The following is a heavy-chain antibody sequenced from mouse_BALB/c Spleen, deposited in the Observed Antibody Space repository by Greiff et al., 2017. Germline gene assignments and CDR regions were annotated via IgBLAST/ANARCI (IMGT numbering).Heavy chain of an antibody. J-gene: IGHJ4*01. Sequence: EVKLVESGGGLVKPGGSLKLSCAASGFTFSSYAMSWVRQTPEKRLEWVASISSGGSTYYPDSVKGRFTISRDNARNILYLQMSSLRSEDTAMYYCAREGYYELGAMDYWGQGTSVTVSS. CDR3: AREGYYELGAMDY. CDR1: GFTFSSYA. D-gene: IGHD2-3*01. V-gene: IGHV5-6-5*01. CDR2: ISSGGST.